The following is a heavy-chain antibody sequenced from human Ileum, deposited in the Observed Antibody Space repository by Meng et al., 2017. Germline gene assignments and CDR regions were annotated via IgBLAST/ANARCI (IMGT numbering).Heavy chain of an antibody. CDR2: IFYTGAT. CDR1: GGSITSGDYY. Sequence: QVQLQESGPGLGKPSQSLSRKGTVSGGSITSGDYYWSWIRQPPGKGLEWIGYIFYTGATYSNPSLKSRVTVSLDTSKSQFSLKLSSVTAADTAIYYCVSERRRSYFFDYWGQGTLVTVSS. J-gene: IGHJ4*02. V-gene: IGHV4-30-4*01. CDR3: VSERRRSYFFDY.